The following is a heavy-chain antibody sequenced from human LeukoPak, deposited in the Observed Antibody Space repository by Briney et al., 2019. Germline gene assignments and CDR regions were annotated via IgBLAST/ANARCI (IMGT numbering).Heavy chain of an antibody. CDR1: GFTFSSFW. CDR3: ARISSISYYFDY. V-gene: IGHV3-7*01. CDR2: IKLDGSEK. J-gene: IGHJ4*02. Sequence: PGGSLRLSCAGSGFTFSSFWMTWVRQAPGKRLEWVANIKLDGSEKYYVDSVKGRFTVSRDNAKNSLYLQMNSLRAEDTAVYYCARISSISYYFDYWGLGTLVTVSS.